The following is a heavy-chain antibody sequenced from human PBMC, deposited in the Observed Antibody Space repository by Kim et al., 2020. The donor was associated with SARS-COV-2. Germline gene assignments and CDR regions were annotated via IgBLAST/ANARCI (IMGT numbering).Heavy chain of an antibody. Sequence: GGSLRLSCAASGFTFSSCSMNWVRQAPGKGLEWVSSISSSSSYIYYADSVKGRFTISRDNAKNSLYLQMNSLRAEDTAVYYCAREDTMVRGVMRGGYYYGMDVWGQGTTVTVSS. CDR3: AREDTMVRGVMRGGYYYGMDV. CDR1: GFTFSSCS. V-gene: IGHV3-21*01. D-gene: IGHD3-10*01. CDR2: ISSSSSYI. J-gene: IGHJ6*02.